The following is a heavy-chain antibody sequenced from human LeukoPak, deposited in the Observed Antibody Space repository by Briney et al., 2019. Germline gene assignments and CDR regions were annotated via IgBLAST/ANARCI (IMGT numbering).Heavy chain of an antibody. V-gene: IGHV1-2*02. J-gene: IGHJ4*02. CDR1: GYTFTGYY. CDR2: INPNSGGT. Sequence: ASVKVSCKASGYTFTGYYMHWVRQAPGQGLERMGWINPNSGGTNYAQKFQGRVTMTRDTSISTAYMELSRLRSDDTAVYYCARARLRFLEWFTYWGQGTLVTVSS. CDR3: ARARLRFLEWFTY. D-gene: IGHD3-3*01.